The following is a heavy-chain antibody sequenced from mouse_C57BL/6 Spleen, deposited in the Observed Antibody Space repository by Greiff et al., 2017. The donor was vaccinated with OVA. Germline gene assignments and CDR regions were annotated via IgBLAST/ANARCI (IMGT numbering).Heavy chain of an antibody. D-gene: IGHD2-5*01. CDR1: GYTFTSYW. CDR3: AIRAYYSNPGAMDY. Sequence: VKLQQSGAELVKPGASVKVSCKASGYTFTSYWMHWVKQRPGQGLEWIGRIHPSDSDTNYNQKFKGKATLTVDKSSSTAYMQLSSLTSEDSAVYYCAIRAYYSNPGAMDYWGQGTSVTVSS. J-gene: IGHJ4*01. V-gene: IGHV1-74*01. CDR2: IHPSDSDT.